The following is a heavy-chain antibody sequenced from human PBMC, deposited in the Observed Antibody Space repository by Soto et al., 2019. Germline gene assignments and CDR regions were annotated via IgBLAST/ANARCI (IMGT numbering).Heavy chain of an antibody. D-gene: IGHD1-1*01. V-gene: IGHV3-48*01. CDR1: GFTFSSYS. Sequence: PGGSLRLSCAASGFTFSSYSMNWVRQAPGKGLEWVSYISSSSSTIYYAYSVKGRFTISRDNSKNTLYLQMNSLRAEDTAVYYYARDAGSYNIYYYYYGMDVWGQGTTVTVSS. CDR2: ISSSSSTI. CDR3: ARDAGSYNIYYYYYGMDV. J-gene: IGHJ6*02.